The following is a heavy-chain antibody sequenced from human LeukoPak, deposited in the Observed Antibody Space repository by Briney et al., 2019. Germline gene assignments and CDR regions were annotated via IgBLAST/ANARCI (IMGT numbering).Heavy chain of an antibody. CDR2: IKQEGIER. V-gene: IGHV3-7*01. CDR1: GFTFRSYW. D-gene: IGHD6-13*01. CDR3: ASGGGLYSSSSQGWFDP. J-gene: IGHJ5*02. Sequence: GGSLRLSCVASGFTFRSYWMTWVRQAPGKGLEWVADIKQEGIERSYVDSVKGRFTISRDDAKNSLYLQMNSLRAEDTAVYYCASGGGLYSSSSQGWFDPWGQGTLVTVSS.